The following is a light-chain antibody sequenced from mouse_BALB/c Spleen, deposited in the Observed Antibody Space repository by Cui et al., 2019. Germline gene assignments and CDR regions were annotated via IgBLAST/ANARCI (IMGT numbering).Light chain of an antibody. CDR3: QQNNEDPYT. CDR1: ENIDSYGNSF. Sequence: NIVLTQSPASLAVSLVQRATISCRASENIDSYGNSFIHWYQQKPGQPPKLLIYLASDLESGVPARFSGSGSRTDFTLTIDPVEADDAATYYCQQNNEDPYTFGGGTKLEIK. V-gene: IGKV3-10*01. CDR2: LAS. J-gene: IGKJ2*01.